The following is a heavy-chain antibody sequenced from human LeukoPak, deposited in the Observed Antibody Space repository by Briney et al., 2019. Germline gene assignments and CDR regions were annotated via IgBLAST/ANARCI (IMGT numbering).Heavy chain of an antibody. CDR2: INSDGSWT. CDR3: VSFYETY. CDR1: GNYW. D-gene: IGHD2/OR15-2a*01. J-gene: IGHJ4*02. Sequence: GGSLRLSCAASGNYWMHWVRQAPGKGLVWVSHINSDGSWTSYADSVKGRFTISKDNAKNTVYLQMNSLRAEDTAVYYCVSFYETYWGRGTQATVSS. V-gene: IGHV3-74*01.